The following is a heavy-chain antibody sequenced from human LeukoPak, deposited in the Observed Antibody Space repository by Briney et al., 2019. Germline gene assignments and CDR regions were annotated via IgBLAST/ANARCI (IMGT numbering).Heavy chain of an antibody. D-gene: IGHD2-2*01. Sequence: PGRSLRLSCAASGFTFSSYAMHWVRQAPGKGLEWVAVISYDGSNKYYADSVKGRFTISRDNSKNTLYLQMNSLRAEDTAVYYCARGVVPAALYYYGMVVWGQGTTVTVSS. J-gene: IGHJ6*02. V-gene: IGHV3-30-3*01. CDR3: ARGVVPAALYYYGMVV. CDR2: ISYDGSNK. CDR1: GFTFSSYA.